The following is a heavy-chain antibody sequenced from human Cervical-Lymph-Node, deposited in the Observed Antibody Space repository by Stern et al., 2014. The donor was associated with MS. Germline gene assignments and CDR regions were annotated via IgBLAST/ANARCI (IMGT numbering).Heavy chain of an antibody. CDR2: IIPIFGTT. D-gene: IGHD1-1*01. J-gene: IGHJ6*02. CDR3: ARDNDDHGMDV. CDR1: GDTFSSYA. V-gene: IGHV1-69*01. Sequence: VHLVEPGAEVKKPGSSAKVSCKASGDTFSSYAFSWGRQAPGKGLEWMGGIIPIFGTTHYAPKFQGRVNMTADESTSIAYMELSSLRPEDTAIYYCARDNDDHGMDVWGQGTTVTVSS.